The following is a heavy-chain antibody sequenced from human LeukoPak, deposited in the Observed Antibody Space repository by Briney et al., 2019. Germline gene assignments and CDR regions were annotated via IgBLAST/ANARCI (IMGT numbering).Heavy chain of an antibody. Sequence: PGGSLRLSCAASGFTSSSYAMSWVRQAPGKGLEWVSAISGSGGSTYYADSVKGRFTISRDNSKNTLYLQMNSLRAEDTAVYYCAKDSHIAAAGTNWFDPWGQGTLVTVSS. CDR1: GFTSSSYA. D-gene: IGHD6-13*01. J-gene: IGHJ5*02. V-gene: IGHV3-23*01. CDR3: AKDSHIAAAGTNWFDP. CDR2: ISGSGGST.